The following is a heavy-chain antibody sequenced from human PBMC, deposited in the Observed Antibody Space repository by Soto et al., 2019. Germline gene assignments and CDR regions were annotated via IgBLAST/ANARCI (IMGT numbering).Heavy chain of an antibody. CDR1: GFTVSSNY. V-gene: IGHV3-53*04. J-gene: IGHJ4*02. CDR2: IYSGGST. CDR3: ARMYYDYIWGSYPTTYYFDY. Sequence: EVQLVESGGGLVQPGGSLRLSCAASGFTVSSNYMSWVRQAPGKGLEWVSVIYSGGSTYYVDSVKGRFTISRHNSKNTLYLQMNSLRAEDTAVYYCARMYYDYIWGSYPTTYYFDYWGQGTLVTVSS. D-gene: IGHD3-16*01.